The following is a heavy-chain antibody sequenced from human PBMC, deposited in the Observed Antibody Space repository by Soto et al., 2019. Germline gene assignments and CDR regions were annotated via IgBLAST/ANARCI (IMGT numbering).Heavy chain of an antibody. D-gene: IGHD1-26*01. Sequence: QVQLVQSGAEVKKPGSSVKVSCKASGGTFSSYAISWVRQAPGQGPEWMGGIIPIFGTANYAQKFQGRVTITADESTSTAYMELSSLRSEDTAVYYCARDGMDGRPTRFDYWGQGTLVTVSS. CDR3: ARDGMDGRPTRFDY. J-gene: IGHJ4*02. V-gene: IGHV1-69*12. CDR2: IIPIFGTA. CDR1: GGTFSSYA.